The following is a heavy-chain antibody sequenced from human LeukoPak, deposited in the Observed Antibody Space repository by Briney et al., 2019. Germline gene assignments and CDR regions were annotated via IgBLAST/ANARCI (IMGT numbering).Heavy chain of an antibody. J-gene: IGHJ4*02. CDR3: ARAPELLGYFDY. Sequence: PGGSRRLSCAGSGFIVSGNYVTWVRQAPGKGLEWVANIKQDGSEKYYVDSVKGRFTISRDNAKNALYLQMNSLRAEDTAVYYCARAPELLGYFDYWGQGTLVTVSS. V-gene: IGHV3-7*01. D-gene: IGHD1-14*01. CDR1: GFIVSGNY. CDR2: IKQDGSEK.